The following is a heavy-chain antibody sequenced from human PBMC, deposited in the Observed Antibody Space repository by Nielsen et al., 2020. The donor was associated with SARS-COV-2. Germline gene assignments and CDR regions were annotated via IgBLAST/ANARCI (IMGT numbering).Heavy chain of an antibody. CDR2: ISYDGSNK. D-gene: IGHD3-22*01. CDR3: AKDRYYYDSSGYLFDY. Sequence: GGSLRLSCAASGFTFSSYGMHWVRQAPGKGLEWVAVISYDGSNKYYADSVKGRFTISRDNSKNTLYLQMNSLRAEDTAVYYCAKDRYYYDSSGYLFDYWGQGTLVTVSS. V-gene: IGHV3-30*18. J-gene: IGHJ4*02. CDR1: GFTFSSYG.